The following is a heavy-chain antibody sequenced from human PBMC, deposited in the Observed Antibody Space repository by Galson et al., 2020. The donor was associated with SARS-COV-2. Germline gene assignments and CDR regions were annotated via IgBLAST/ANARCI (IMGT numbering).Heavy chain of an antibody. Sequence: SVKVSCKASGYTFTNYAMHWVRQAPGQGLEWMGWINSGNDNTKYSQKFQGRVTITRDTSASTAYMELSSLRSEDTAVYYCARGSAVAGNDRYFQHWGQGTLVTVSS. V-gene: IGHV1-3*01. CDR1: GYTFTNYA. J-gene: IGHJ1*01. CDR2: INSGNDNT. D-gene: IGHD6-19*01. CDR3: ARGSAVAGNDRYFQH.